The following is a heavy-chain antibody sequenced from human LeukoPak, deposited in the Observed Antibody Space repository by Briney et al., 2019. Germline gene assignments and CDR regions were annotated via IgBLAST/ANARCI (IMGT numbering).Heavy chain of an antibody. Sequence: ASVKVSCKASGYTFTSYAMNWVRQAPGQGLEWMGWINTNTGNPTYAQGFTGRFVFSLDTSVSTAYLQISSLKAEDTAVYYCAREERKYSYWFINWFDPWGQGTLVTVSS. V-gene: IGHV7-4-1*02. D-gene: IGHD5-18*01. CDR3: AREERKYSYWFINWFDP. J-gene: IGHJ5*02. CDR1: GYTFTSYA. CDR2: INTNTGNP.